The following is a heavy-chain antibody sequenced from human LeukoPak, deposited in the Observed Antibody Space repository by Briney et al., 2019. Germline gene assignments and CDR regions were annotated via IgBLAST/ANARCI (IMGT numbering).Heavy chain of an antibody. J-gene: IGHJ5*02. CDR2: IIPIFGTA. CDR1: GYTFTSYG. D-gene: IGHD1-1*01. Sequence: GASVKVSCKASGYTFTSYGISWVRQAPGQGLEWMGGIIPIFGTANYAQKFQGRVTITADESTSTAYMELSSLRSEDTAVYYCARTPLPYNRTPFDPWGQGTLVTVSS. V-gene: IGHV1-69*13. CDR3: ARTPLPYNRTPFDP.